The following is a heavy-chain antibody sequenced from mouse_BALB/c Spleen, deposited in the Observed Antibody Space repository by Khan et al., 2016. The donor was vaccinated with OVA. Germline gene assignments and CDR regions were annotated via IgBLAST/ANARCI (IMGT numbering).Heavy chain of an antibody. J-gene: IGHJ4*01. CDR2: INTYTGEP. CDR3: ARPPYYSYTMDY. CDR1: GYTFTNYG. D-gene: IGHD2-10*01. V-gene: IGHV9-3-1*01. Sequence: QVQLKESGPELKKPGETVKISCKASGYTFTNYGMNWVKQFPGKALKWMGWINTYTGEPTYADDFKGRLAFSLETSATTAYLQLNNLMNEDTATYYCARPPYYSYTMDYWGQGTSVTVSS.